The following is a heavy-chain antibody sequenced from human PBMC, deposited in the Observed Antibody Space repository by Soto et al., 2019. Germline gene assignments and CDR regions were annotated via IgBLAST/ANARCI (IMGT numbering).Heavy chain of an antibody. D-gene: IGHD6-6*01. V-gene: IGHV3-23*01. CDR1: GFTFSSYA. CDR2: ISGSGGST. Sequence: GGSLRLSCAASGFTFSSYAMSWVRQAPGKGLEWVSSISGSGGSTYYAESVKGRFTISRDNSKNTLYLQMNSLRAEDTALYYCAKSMGGTANGMDVWGQGTTVTVSS. CDR3: AKSMGGTANGMDV. J-gene: IGHJ6*02.